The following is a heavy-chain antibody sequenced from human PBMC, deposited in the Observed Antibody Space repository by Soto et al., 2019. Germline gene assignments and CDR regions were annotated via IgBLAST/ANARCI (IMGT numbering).Heavy chain of an antibody. CDR3: ARAWGRVFDY. V-gene: IGHV4-59*01. Sequence: ETLSLTGAVAGGSISSYYWSWIRQPPGKGLEWIGYIYYSGSTNYNPSLKSRVTISVDTSKNQFSLKLSSVTAADTAVYYCARAWGRVFDYWGQGTLVTVSS. CDR2: IYYSGST. CDR1: GGSISSYY. D-gene: IGHD2-15*01. J-gene: IGHJ4*02.